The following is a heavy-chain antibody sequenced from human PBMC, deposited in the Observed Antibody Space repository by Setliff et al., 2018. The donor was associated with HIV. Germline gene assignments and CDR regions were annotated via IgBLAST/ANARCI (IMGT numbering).Heavy chain of an antibody. V-gene: IGHV1-46*01. Sequence: ASVKVSCKASGYSFTTYYIHWMRQAPGQGLEWLAVINPGGGNTNYAQKFQGRVTVTRDTSTSTVYMELNSLRPEDTAVYYCAALSVRTNPVYGVISTRFDPWGQGSLVTVSS. D-gene: IGHD2-8*01. CDR3: AALSVRTNPVYGVISTRFDP. CDR2: INPGGGNT. J-gene: IGHJ5*02. CDR1: GYSFTTYY.